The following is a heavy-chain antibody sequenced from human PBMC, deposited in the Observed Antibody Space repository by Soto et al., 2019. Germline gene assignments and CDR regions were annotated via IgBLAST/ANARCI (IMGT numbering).Heavy chain of an antibody. J-gene: IGHJ5*02. V-gene: IGHV4-31*03. Sequence: QVQLQESGPGLVKPSQTLSLTCTVSGDSISSGAYYWSWIRQHPGKGLEWIGYIYYSGSTYYNPSLKSRVTISIDTYKNQFSLNLSSVTAADTAVYYCARYLMLGCFDPWGQGTLVTVSS. D-gene: IGHD2-8*01. CDR3: ARYLMLGCFDP. CDR2: IYYSGST. CDR1: GDSISSGAYY.